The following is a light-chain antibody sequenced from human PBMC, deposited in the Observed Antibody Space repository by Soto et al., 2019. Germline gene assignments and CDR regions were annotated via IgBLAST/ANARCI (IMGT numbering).Light chain of an antibody. V-gene: IGKV3-15*01. J-gene: IGKJ5*01. Sequence: EIVMTQSPATLSVSPGERAILSCRASQSISINLAWYQQKPGQAPRLLIYAASNRATGVPARFSGSWSGTEFTLTIGSLQSEDFAVYYCQQYNNWITFGQGTRLEI. CDR2: AAS. CDR3: QQYNNWIT. CDR1: QSISIN.